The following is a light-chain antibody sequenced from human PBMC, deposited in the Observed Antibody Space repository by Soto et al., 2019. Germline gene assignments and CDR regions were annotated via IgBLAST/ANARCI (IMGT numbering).Light chain of an antibody. V-gene: IGLV4-69*01. CDR2: LNSDGSH. CDR3: QTWGTGLLV. CDR1: SGHSSYA. J-gene: IGLJ3*02. Sequence: QSVLTQSPSASACLGASVKLTCTLSSGHSSYAIAWHQQQPEKGPRYLMKLNSDGSHSKGDGIPDRFSGSSSGAERYLTISSLQYEDEADYYCQTWGTGLLVFGGGTKLTVL.